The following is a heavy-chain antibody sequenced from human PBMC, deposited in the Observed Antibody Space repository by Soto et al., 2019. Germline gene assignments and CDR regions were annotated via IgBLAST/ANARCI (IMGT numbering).Heavy chain of an antibody. CDR2: IYYSGST. J-gene: IGHJ3*02. CDR1: GGSISSSSYY. D-gene: IGHD6-6*01. Sequence: PSETLSLTCTVSGGSISSSSYYWGWIRQPPGKGLEWIGSIYYSGSTYYNPSLKSRVTISVDTSKNQFSLKLSSVTAADTAVYYCARYSSSSGRAFEIWGQGTMVTVSS. CDR3: ARYSSSSGRAFEI. V-gene: IGHV4-39*01.